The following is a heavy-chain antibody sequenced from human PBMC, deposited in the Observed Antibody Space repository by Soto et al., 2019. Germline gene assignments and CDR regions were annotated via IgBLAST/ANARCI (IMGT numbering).Heavy chain of an antibody. J-gene: IGHJ4*02. CDR2: ISSSSSYI. Sequence: GGSLRLSCAASGFTFSSYSMNWVRQAPGKGLEWVSSISSSSSYIYYADSVKGRFTISRDNAKNSLYLQMNSLRAEDTAVYYCAGADWGDSSSVHYFDYWGQGTLVTVSS. D-gene: IGHD6-6*01. V-gene: IGHV3-21*01. CDR1: GFTFSSYS. CDR3: AGADWGDSSSVHYFDY.